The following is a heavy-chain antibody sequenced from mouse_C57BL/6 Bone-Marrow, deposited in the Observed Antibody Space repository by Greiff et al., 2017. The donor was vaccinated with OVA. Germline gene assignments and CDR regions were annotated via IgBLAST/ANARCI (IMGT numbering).Heavy chain of an antibody. J-gene: IGHJ3*01. CDR1: GYTFTDYE. V-gene: IGHV1-15*01. Sequence: VKLQESGAELVRPGASVTLSCKASGYTFTDYEMHWVKQTPVHGLEWIGAIDPETGGTAYNQKFKGKAILTADKSSSTAYMELRSLTSEDSAVYYCTREGRWLLRWFAYWGQGTLVTVSA. CDR2: IDPETGGT. CDR3: TREGRWLLRWFAY. D-gene: IGHD2-3*01.